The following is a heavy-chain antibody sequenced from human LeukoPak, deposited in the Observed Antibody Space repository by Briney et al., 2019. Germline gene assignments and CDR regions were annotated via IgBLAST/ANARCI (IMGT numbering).Heavy chain of an antibody. D-gene: IGHD3-3*01. CDR1: GGSISSSSYY. J-gene: IGHJ6*02. Sequence: SETLSLTCTVSGGSISSSSYYWGWIRQPPGKGLEWIGSFYYSGSTYYNPSLKSRVTISVDTSKNQFSLKLSSVTAADTAVYYCVSYYDFWSGYYRGTGMDVWGQGTTVTVSS. V-gene: IGHV4-39*01. CDR2: FYYSGST. CDR3: VSYYDFWSGYYRGTGMDV.